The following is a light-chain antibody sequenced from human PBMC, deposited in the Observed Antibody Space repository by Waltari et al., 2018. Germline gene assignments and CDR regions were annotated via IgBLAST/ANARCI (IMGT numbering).Light chain of an antibody. CDR2: DAS. J-gene: IGKJ1*01. V-gene: IGKV3-11*01. CDR3: QQYNNWPPWT. CDR1: QSVGSY. Sequence: EIVLTQSPATLSLSPGERAALSCRASQSVGSYLGWYQQKPGQVPRLLIYDASNRATGIPARFSGSGSGTEFTLTISSLQSEDFAVYYCQQYNNWPPWTFGQGTKVEIK.